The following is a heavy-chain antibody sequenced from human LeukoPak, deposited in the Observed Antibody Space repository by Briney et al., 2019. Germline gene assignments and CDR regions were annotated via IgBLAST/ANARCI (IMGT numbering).Heavy chain of an antibody. Sequence: ASVKVSCKASGYTFTGYYMHWVRQAPGQGLEWMGWINPNSGGTNYAQKFQGRVTMTRDTSISTAYMELSRLRSDDTAVYYRARDPYGTWYFDLWGRGTLVTVSS. CDR1: GYTFTGYY. V-gene: IGHV1-2*02. J-gene: IGHJ2*01. CDR2: INPNSGGT. D-gene: IGHD3-10*01. CDR3: ARDPYGTWYFDL.